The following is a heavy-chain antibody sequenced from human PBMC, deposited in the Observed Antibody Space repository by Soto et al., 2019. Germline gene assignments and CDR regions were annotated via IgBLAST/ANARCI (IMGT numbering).Heavy chain of an antibody. D-gene: IGHD7-27*01. J-gene: IGHJ6*03. V-gene: IGHV5-51*01. CDR3: ARILTASYYYMDV. CDR1: GYSFTSYW. CDR2: IYPGDSDT. Sequence: PGESLKISGKGSGYSFTSYWIGWVRQMPGKGLEWMGIIYPGDSDTRYSPSFQGQVTISADKSISTAYLQWSSLKASDTAMYYCARILTASYYYMDVWGKGTTVTVSS.